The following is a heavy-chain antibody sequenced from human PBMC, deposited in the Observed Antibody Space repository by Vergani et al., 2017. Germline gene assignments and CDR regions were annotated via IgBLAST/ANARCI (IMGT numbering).Heavy chain of an antibody. Sequence: QVQLQESGPGLVKPSETLSLTCTVSGGSISSYYWSWIRQPPGKGLEWIGYIYYSGSTNYNPSLKSRVPISVDTSKNQFSLKLSSVTAADTAVYYCARVGRVVSWGQGTTVTVSS. J-gene: IGHJ6*02. CDR2: IYYSGST. D-gene: IGHD2-8*02. V-gene: IGHV4-59*01. CDR3: ARVGRVVS. CDR1: GGSISSYY.